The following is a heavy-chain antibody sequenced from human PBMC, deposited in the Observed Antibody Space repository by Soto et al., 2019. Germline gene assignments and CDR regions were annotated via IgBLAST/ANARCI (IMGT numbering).Heavy chain of an antibody. CDR2: ISSSSYI. CDR1: GFTFSSYI. V-gene: IGHV3-21*01. CDR3: ARRLDWLLNDYGVDV. Sequence: GGSLRLSCAASGFTFSSYIMNWVRQAPGKGLEWVSSISSSSYIYYADSVKGRFTISRDNAKNSLYLQMNSLRAEDTAVYYCARRLDWLLNDYGVDVWGQGTTVTVSS. D-gene: IGHD3-9*01. J-gene: IGHJ6*02.